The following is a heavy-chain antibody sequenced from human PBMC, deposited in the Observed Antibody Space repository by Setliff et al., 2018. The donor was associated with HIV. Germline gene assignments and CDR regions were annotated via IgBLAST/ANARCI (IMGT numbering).Heavy chain of an antibody. Sequence: ASVKVSCKASGYTFTSYYMHWVRQDPGQALEWMGIINPSGGSTSYAQKFQGRVTMTRDTSTSTVYLDLSSLRSDDTAVYYCSNDRSYYNFWSGYPYYFDYWVQGTLVTVSS. V-gene: IGHV1-46*01. D-gene: IGHD3-3*01. CDR1: GYTFTSYY. CDR2: INPSGGST. J-gene: IGHJ4*02. CDR3: SNDRSYYNFWSGYPYYFDY.